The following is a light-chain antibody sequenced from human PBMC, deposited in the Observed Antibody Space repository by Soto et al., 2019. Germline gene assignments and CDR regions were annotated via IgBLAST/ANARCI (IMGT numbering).Light chain of an antibody. J-gene: IGKJ5*01. CDR3: QQSYNAPIT. CDR1: QNNINY. CDR2: VAS. V-gene: IGKV1-39*01. Sequence: DVHLPQSPSSLSATVGDRVTITCRSSQNNINYLNWYQQKPGKAPQLLIYVASRLESGVPSRFSGSGSGTDFTLTISSLQPEDFATYYCQQSYNAPITFGQGTRLEIK.